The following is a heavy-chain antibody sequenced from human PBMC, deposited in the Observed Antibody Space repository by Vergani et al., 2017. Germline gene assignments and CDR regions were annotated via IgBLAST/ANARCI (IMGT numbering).Heavy chain of an antibody. CDR2: IYYSGST. V-gene: IGHV4-39*01. Sequence: QLQLQESGPGLVKPSETLSLTCTVSGGSISSSSYYWGWIRQPPGKGLEWIGSIYYSGSTYYNPSLKSRVTISVDTSKNKFSLKLSSVTAADTAVYYCARQTMVTTYYFDYWGQGTLVTVSS. CDR1: GGSISSSSYY. J-gene: IGHJ4*02. CDR3: ARQTMVTTYYFDY. D-gene: IGHD4-17*01.